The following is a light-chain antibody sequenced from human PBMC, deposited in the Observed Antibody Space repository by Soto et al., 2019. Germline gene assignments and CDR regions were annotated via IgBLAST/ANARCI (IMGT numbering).Light chain of an antibody. V-gene: IGKV4-1*01. J-gene: IGKJ3*01. CDR1: QSVLSSSNNKNY. CDR2: WAS. Sequence: IVMTQSPDSLDVSLGERATINCKSSQSVLSSSNNKNYLAWYQQKPGQPPKLLIYWASTRESGVPDRFSGSGSGTDFALTISSLQAEDVAVYYCQQSYGAPFAFGPGTKVDIK. CDR3: QQSYGAPFA.